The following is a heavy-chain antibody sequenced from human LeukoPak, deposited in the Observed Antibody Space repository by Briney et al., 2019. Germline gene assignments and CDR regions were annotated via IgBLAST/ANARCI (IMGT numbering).Heavy chain of an antibody. CDR3: ARDGKYQLLFEEGPGTNWFDP. J-gene: IGHJ5*02. Sequence: ASVKVSCKASGYTFTGYYMHWLRQAPGQGLEWMGWINPNSGGTNYAQKFQGRVTMTRDTSISTAYMELSRLRSDDTAVYYCARDGKYQLLFEEGPGTNWFDPWGQGTLVTVSS. V-gene: IGHV1-2*02. CDR2: INPNSGGT. CDR1: GYTFTGYY. D-gene: IGHD2-2*01.